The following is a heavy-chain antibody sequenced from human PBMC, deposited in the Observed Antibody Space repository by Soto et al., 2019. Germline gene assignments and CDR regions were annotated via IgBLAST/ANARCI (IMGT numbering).Heavy chain of an antibody. D-gene: IGHD2-15*01. CDR1: GFTFSSYA. V-gene: IGHV3-23*01. J-gene: IGHJ5*02. CDR2: ISGSGGST. Sequence: HPGGSLRLSCAASGFTFSSYAMSWFRQAPGKGLEWVSAISGSGGSTYYADSVKGRFTISRDNSKNTLYLQMNSLRAEDTAVYYCAKASDYCSGGSCYSVEVSVFDP. CDR3: AKASDYCSGGSCYSVEVSVFDP.